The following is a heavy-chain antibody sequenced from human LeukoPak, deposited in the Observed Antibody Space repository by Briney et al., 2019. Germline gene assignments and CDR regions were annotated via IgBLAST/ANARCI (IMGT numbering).Heavy chain of an antibody. CDR1: GGSISSYY. J-gene: IGHJ5*02. D-gene: IGHD3-9*01. CDR2: IYYSGST. V-gene: IGHV4-59*01. CDR3: ARGHYDILTANWFDP. Sequence: SETLTPTCTVSGGSISSYYWSWIRQPPGKGLEWIGYIYYSGSTNYNPSLKSRVTISVDTSKNQFSLKLSSVTAADTAVYYCARGHYDILTANWFDPWGQGTLVTVSS.